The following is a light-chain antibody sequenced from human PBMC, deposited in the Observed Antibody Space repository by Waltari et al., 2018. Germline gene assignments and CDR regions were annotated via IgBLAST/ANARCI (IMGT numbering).Light chain of an antibody. CDR2: DSS. CDR1: QYVGSNF. CDR3: HQYGSSPHT. J-gene: IGKJ4*01. V-gene: IGKV3-20*01. Sequence: DIVLTQSPGTLSLSPGERATFSCRASQYVGSNFLAWYQQKPGQAPRLLIYDSSNRATGIPDRFSGSGSGTDFTLTISGLEPEDFAVYHCHQYGSSPHTFGGGTKVEIE.